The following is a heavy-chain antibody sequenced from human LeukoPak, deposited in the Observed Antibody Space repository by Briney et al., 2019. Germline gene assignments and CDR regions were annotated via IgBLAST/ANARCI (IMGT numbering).Heavy chain of an antibody. D-gene: IGHD3-22*01. CDR3: ARGRDYYDSSGCYLVWDLDY. CDR2: INPSGGST. Sequence: ASVKVSCKASGYTFTSYYMHWVRQAPGQGLEWMGIINPSGGSTSYAQKFQGRVTMTRDMSTSTVYMELSSLRSEDTAVYYCARGRDYYDSSGCYLVWDLDYWGQGTLVTVSS. V-gene: IGHV1-46*01. CDR1: GYTFTSYY. J-gene: IGHJ4*02.